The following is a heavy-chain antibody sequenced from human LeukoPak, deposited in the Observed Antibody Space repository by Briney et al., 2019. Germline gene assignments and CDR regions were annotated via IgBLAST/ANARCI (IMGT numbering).Heavy chain of an antibody. CDR1: GFIFSDYG. D-gene: IGHD1-26*01. Sequence: PGGSLRLSCAASGFIFSDYGMHWVRQAPGKGLDRGEVIWNDGTNTYYGDSVKGLFTISRDNSKNTVYLQMNSLRAEDTAVYYCARDNAGLVKHLDAFDLWGQGTMVTVAS. CDR3: ARDNAGLVKHLDAFDL. V-gene: IGHV3-33*01. CDR2: IWNDGTNT. J-gene: IGHJ3*01.